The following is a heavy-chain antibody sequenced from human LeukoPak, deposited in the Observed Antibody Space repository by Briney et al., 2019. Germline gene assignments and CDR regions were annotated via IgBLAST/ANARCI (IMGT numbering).Heavy chain of an antibody. CDR2: FFYSGST. CDR3: ARRDNSGYFDY. J-gene: IGHJ4*02. D-gene: IGHD1-26*01. Sequence: PSETLSLTCTVSGGSISSTYYYWGWLRQPPGKGLEWIGTFFYSGSTYYNPSLESRVTISVDTSKNQFSLNLSSVTAADTAVYYCARRDNSGYFDYWGQGTLVTVSS. CDR1: GGSISSTYYY. V-gene: IGHV4-39*01.